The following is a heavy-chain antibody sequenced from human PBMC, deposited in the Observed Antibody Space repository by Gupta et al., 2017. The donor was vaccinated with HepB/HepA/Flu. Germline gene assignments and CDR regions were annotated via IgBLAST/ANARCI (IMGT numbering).Heavy chain of an antibody. CDR3: AMPNYYDSSGLSTIHFDY. D-gene: IGHD3-22*01. CDR1: GGTFSSYA. CDR2: IIPIFGTA. J-gene: IGHJ4*02. V-gene: IGHV1-69*06. Sequence: QVQLVQSGAEVKKPGSSVKVSCKASGGTFSSYAISWVRQAPGQGLEWMGGIIPIFGTANYAQKFQGRVTITADKSTSTAYMELSSLRSEETAVYYCAMPNYYDSSGLSTIHFDYWGQGTLVTVSS.